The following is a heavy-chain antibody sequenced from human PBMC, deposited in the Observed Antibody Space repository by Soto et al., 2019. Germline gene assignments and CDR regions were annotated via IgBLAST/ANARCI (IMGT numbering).Heavy chain of an antibody. V-gene: IGHV4-39*01. CDR3: ARHSFDCSGGSCPPTTGDYFDY. CDR2: IYYSGST. D-gene: IGHD2-15*01. J-gene: IGHJ4*02. CDR1: GSSISSSSYY. Sequence: SETLSLTCTVSGSSISSSSYYWGWIRQPPGKGLEWIGSIYYSGSTYYNPSLKSRVTISVDTSKNQFSLKLSSVTAADTAVYYCARHSFDCSGGSCPPTTGDYFDYWGQGTLVTVSS.